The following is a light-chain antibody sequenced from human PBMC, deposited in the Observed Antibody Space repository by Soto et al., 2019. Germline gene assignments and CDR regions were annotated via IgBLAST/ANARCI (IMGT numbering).Light chain of an antibody. CDR2: GAS. CDR3: QHYGSSPPFT. Sequence: EIVLTQSPGTLSLSPGERATLSCRASQSISSNYLAWYQQKPGQAPRVLIYGASIRPTGIPDRFSGSGSGADFPLTISRLEPEDFVVYYSQHYGSSPPFTFGPGTKVDI. V-gene: IGKV3-20*01. J-gene: IGKJ3*01. CDR1: QSISSNY.